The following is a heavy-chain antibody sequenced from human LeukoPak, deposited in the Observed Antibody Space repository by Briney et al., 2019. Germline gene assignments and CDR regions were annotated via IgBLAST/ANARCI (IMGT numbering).Heavy chain of an antibody. V-gene: IGHV4-59*01. J-gene: IGHJ4*02. Sequence: SETLSLTCTVSGGSISSYYWSWIRQPPGQGLEWIGYIYYSGSTNYNPSLKSRVTISVDTSKNQFSLKLSSVTAADTAVYYCARGGADSGSYLTYFEYWGQGTLVTVSS. CDR1: GGSISSYY. D-gene: IGHD1-26*01. CDR3: ARGGADSGSYLTYFEY. CDR2: IYYSGST.